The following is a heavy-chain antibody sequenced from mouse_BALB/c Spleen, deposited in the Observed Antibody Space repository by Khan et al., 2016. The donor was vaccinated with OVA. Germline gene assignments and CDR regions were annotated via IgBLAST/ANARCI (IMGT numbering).Heavy chain of an antibody. Sequence: EVQLQESGPELVKPGASVKISCKASGYSFTGYFMNWVMQSRGKSLEWIGRINPHIGETFYNQKSKGKATSTVDESSSTAHMELRSLAFEDTEVYYGARCYGSDFDYGSRSTTLPVSS. CDR1: GYSFTGYF. J-gene: IGHJ2*01. CDR2: INPHIGET. V-gene: IGHV1-20*02. CDR3: ARCYGSDFDY. D-gene: IGHD1-1*01.